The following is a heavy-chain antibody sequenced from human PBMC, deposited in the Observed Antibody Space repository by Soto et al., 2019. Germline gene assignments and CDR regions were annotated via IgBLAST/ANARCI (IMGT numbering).Heavy chain of an antibody. J-gene: IGHJ4*02. Sequence: GESLKISCKGSGYNFAGYWIAWVRQMPGKGLELMGIIYPSDSDTRYRPSFQGQVTISADKSISSAYLQWSSLRASDTAMYYCARGGVSTRPFDYWGQGTPVTVSS. CDR3: ARGGVSTRPFDY. V-gene: IGHV5-51*01. CDR2: IYPSDSDT. D-gene: IGHD3-3*01. CDR1: GYNFAGYW.